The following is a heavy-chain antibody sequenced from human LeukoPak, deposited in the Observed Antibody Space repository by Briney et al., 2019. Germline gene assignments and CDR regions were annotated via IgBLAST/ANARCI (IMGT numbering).Heavy chain of an antibody. Sequence: SETLSLTCTVSGGSVSSYYWSWIRQPPGKGLEWIGYIYYSGSTNYNPSLKSRVTISVDTSKNQCSLKLSSVPAADTAVYYCARNPKPVGTFYYYMDVWGKGTTVTVSS. D-gene: IGHD3-16*01. J-gene: IGHJ6*03. CDR3: ARNPKPVGTFYYYMDV. V-gene: IGHV4-59*02. CDR1: GGSVSSYY. CDR2: IYYSGST.